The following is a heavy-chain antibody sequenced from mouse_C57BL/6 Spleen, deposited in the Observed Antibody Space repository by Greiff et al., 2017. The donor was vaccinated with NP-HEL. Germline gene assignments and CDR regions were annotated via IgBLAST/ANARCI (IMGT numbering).Heavy chain of an antibody. CDR1: GYTFTSYG. D-gene: IGHD1-1*01. CDR3: ASLPPVDSFAY. CDR2: IYPRSGNT. J-gene: IGHJ3*01. Sequence: QVHVKQSGAELARPGASVKLSCKASGYTFTSYGISWVKQRTGQGLEWIGEIYPRSGNTYYNEKFKGKATLTADKSSSTAYMELRSLTSEDSAVYFCASLPPVDSFAYWGQGTLVTVSA. V-gene: IGHV1-81*01.